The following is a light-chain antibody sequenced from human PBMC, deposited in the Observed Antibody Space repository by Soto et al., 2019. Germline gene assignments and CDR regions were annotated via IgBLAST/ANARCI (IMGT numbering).Light chain of an antibody. CDR2: EVS. Sequence: QSVLTQPASVSGSPGQSITISCTGTSSDIAAYNYVSWYQQFPGKAPKLMIYEVSNRPSGVSNRFSGSKSDTSASLAISGLRSEDEADYFCAAWDDSLSRVVFGGGTKLTVL. V-gene: IGLV2-14*01. J-gene: IGLJ2*01. CDR3: AAWDDSLSRVV. CDR1: SSDIAAYNY.